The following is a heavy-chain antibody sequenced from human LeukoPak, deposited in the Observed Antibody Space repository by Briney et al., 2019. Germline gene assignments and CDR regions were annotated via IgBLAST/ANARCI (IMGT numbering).Heavy chain of an antibody. V-gene: IGHV4-30-4*08. CDR1: GGSISSGDYY. Sequence: PSQTLSLTCTVSGGSISSGDYYWSWIRQPPAKGLDWIGYISYSGNTYYNPSLKSRLTISVDTSENQFSLKLSSVTAADTAVYYCARGPGSDSSGRRFDPWGQGTLVTVSS. CDR3: ARGPGSDSSGRRFDP. J-gene: IGHJ5*02. D-gene: IGHD3-22*01. CDR2: ISYSGNT.